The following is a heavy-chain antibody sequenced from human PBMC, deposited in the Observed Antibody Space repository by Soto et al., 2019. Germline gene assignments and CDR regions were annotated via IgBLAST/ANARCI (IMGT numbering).Heavy chain of an antibody. Sequence: GGSLRLSSAASGFTFSSYGMHWVRQAPGKGLEWVAVIWYDGSNKYYADSVKGRFTISRDNSKNTLYLQMNSLRAEDTAVYYCARDLYSETGPEIYDFWSGFPPDYWGQGTLVTVSS. CDR1: GFTFSSYG. CDR2: IWYDGSNK. V-gene: IGHV3-33*01. D-gene: IGHD3-3*01. CDR3: ARDLYSETGPEIYDFWSGFPPDY. J-gene: IGHJ4*02.